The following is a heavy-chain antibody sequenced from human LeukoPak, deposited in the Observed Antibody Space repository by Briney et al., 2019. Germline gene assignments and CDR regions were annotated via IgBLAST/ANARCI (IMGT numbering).Heavy chain of an antibody. CDR2: IYYSGST. CDR3: ARRRVFIAVAADPVYFDL. D-gene: IGHD6-19*01. Sequence: PSETLSLTCTVSGGSISSYYWSWIRQPPGKGLEWIGYIYYSGSTNYNPSLKSRVTISVDTSKNQFSLKLSSVTAADTAVYYCARRRVFIAVAADPVYFDLWGRGTLVTVSS. J-gene: IGHJ2*01. CDR1: GGSISSYY. V-gene: IGHV4-59*01.